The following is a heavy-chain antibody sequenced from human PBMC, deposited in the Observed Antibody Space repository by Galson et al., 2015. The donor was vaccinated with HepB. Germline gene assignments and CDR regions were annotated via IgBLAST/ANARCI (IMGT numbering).Heavy chain of an antibody. CDR3: ARTGYCSSTSCYYLEY. J-gene: IGHJ4*02. CDR1: GYSFTSYW. CDR2: IYPGDSDT. D-gene: IGHD2-2*01. Sequence: QSGAEVKKPGESLKISCQGFGYSFTSYWIGWVRQMPGKGLEWMGSIYPGDSDTKYSPSFQGQVTISADKSITTVYLQWSSLKASDTAMYYCARTGYCSSTSCYYLEYWGQGTLVTVSS. V-gene: IGHV5-51*01.